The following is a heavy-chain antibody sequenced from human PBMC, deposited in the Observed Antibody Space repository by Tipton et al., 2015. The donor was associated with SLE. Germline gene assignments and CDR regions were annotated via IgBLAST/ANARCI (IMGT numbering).Heavy chain of an antibody. CDR1: GGSISSHY. J-gene: IGHJ4*02. V-gene: IGHV4-4*07. CDR2: IYTSGST. CDR3: ASGYSSSPDD. Sequence: TLSLTCTVSGGSISSHYWSWIRQPAGKGLEWIGRIYTSGSTNYNPSHKSRDTISVDTSKNQFSLKLSSVTAADTAVYYCASGYSSSPDDWGQGTLVTVSS. D-gene: IGHD6-6*01.